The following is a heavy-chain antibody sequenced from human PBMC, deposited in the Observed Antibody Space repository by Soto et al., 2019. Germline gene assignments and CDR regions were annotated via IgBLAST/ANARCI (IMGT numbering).Heavy chain of an antibody. CDR3: ASESYYGMDV. Sequence: EVQLVESGGGLVQPGGSLRLSCAGTGFTFSRHWMHWVRQAPGKGLVWVSRINPDASRTTYAYSVKGRFAISRDNAKNTLYLQMNSLRAEDTAVYYCASESYYGMDVWGQGTTVTVSS. J-gene: IGHJ6*02. V-gene: IGHV3-74*01. CDR2: INPDASRT. CDR1: GFTFSRHW.